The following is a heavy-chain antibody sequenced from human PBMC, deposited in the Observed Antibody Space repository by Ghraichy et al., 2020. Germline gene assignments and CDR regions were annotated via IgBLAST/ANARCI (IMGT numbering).Heavy chain of an antibody. J-gene: IGHJ6*03. CDR3: ARDFRVYYYMDV. CDR2: IYYSGST. CDR1: GGSISSYY. Sequence: SETLSLTCTVSGGSISSYYWSWIRQPPGKGLEWIGYIYYSGSTNYNPSLKSRVTISVDTSKNQFSLKLSSVTAADTAVYYCARDFRVYYYMDVWGKGTTVTVSS. V-gene: IGHV4-59*01.